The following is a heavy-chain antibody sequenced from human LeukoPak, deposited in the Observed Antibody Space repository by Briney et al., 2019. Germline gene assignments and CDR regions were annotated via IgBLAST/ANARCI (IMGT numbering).Heavy chain of an antibody. Sequence: ASVKVSCKASGYTFTTYYMHWVRQAPGQGLEWMGIINPSGGSTSYAQKFQGRVTMTRDTSTSTVYMELSSLRSEDTAVNYCARDGETTVVTPRYFDYWGQGTLVTVSS. CDR3: ARDGETTVVTPRYFDY. D-gene: IGHD4-23*01. V-gene: IGHV1-46*01. CDR2: INPSGGST. CDR1: GYTFTTYY. J-gene: IGHJ4*02.